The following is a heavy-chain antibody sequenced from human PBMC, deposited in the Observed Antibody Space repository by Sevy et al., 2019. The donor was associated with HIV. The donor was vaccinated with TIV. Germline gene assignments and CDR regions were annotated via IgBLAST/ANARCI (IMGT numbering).Heavy chain of an antibody. V-gene: IGHV4-39*01. CDR1: GDSISSSSYY. CDR2: IYYSGST. CDR3: ARQAIFGVVTAYYYYGMDV. Sequence: SETLSLTCTVSGDSISSSSYYWGWIRQPPGKGLEWIGSIYYSGSTYYNPSLKSRVTISVDTSKNQFSLKLSSVTAADTAVYYCARQAIFGVVTAYYYYGMDVWGQGTTVTVSS. D-gene: IGHD3-3*01. J-gene: IGHJ6*02.